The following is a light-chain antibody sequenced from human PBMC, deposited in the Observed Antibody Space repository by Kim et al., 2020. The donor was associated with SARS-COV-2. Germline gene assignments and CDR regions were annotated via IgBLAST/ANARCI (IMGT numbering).Light chain of an antibody. J-gene: IGKJ1*01. Sequence: FPGERATPSCRASQSGSSSSVAWYQQKPGHSPRPLIYGASTRATGIPDRFSGSGSGTDFTLTISGLEPDDFAVYYCQQYGISSLAFGQGTKVDIK. CDR2: GAS. CDR3: QQYGISSLA. V-gene: IGKV3-20*01. CDR1: QSGSSSS.